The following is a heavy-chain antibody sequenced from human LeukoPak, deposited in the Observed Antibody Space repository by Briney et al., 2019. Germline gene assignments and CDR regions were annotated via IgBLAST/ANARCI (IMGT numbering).Heavy chain of an antibody. CDR2: IRSTAASYAP. CDR3: SRHPQTGDTFDL. CDR1: GMAFSASA. V-gene: IGHV3-73*01. D-gene: IGHD7-27*01. Sequence: VGSLNLSGAASGMAFSASAIHSVRQASGKGLECVGRIRSTAASYAPTYSVSVKGRFTISRDDSKNMAYLQMNSLKTEDPAVYYCSRHPQTGDTFDLWGQGTMVTVSS. J-gene: IGHJ3*01.